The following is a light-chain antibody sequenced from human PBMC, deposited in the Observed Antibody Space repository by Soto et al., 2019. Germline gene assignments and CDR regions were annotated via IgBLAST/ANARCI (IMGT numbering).Light chain of an antibody. V-gene: IGKV1-8*01. CDR2: AAS. J-gene: IGKJ3*01. CDR1: QGISSY. CDR3: QQYYSYPET. Sequence: AIQVTQSPSSLSASVGDRVTITFRASQGISSYLAWYQQKPGKAPKLLIYAASTLQSGVPSRFSGSGSGTDFTLTISCLQSEDFATYYCQQYYSYPETFGPGTKVDIK.